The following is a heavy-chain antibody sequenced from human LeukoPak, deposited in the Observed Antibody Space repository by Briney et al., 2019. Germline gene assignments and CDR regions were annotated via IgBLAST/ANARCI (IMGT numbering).Heavy chain of an antibody. J-gene: IGHJ4*02. CDR1: GGSISRSSYY. V-gene: IGHV4-39*01. Sequence: PSETLSLTCTVSGGSISRSSYYWGWIRQPPGKGLEWIGSIYYSGSTYYNPSLKSRVTISVDTSKNQFSLKVSSVTAADAAVYYCATLGYNYEVDYWGQGTLVTVSS. D-gene: IGHD5-18*01. CDR2: IYYSGST. CDR3: ATLGYNYEVDY.